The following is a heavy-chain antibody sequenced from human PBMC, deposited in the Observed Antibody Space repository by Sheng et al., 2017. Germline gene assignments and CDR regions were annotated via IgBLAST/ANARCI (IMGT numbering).Heavy chain of an antibody. CDR3: ARGLRNDAFDI. J-gene: IGHJ3*02. CDR1: GYIFTTYN. Sequence: QVQLVQSGAEVKKPGASVKVSCKASGYIFTTYNIHWVRQAPGQGLEWMGGMNPNNGYTDYAQKLQGGVTITRDTSISTAYMELSSLRSDDTAVYYCARGLRNDAFDIWGRGTNGHRFF. V-gene: IGHV1-8*03. CDR2: MNPNNGYT.